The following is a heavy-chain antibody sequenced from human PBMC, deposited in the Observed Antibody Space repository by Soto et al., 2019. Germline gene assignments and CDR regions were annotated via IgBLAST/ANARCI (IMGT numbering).Heavy chain of an antibody. CDR1: GYTFSDHD. CDR2: MNPNSGDT. J-gene: IGHJ4*02. V-gene: IGHV1-8*01. Sequence: QVQLVQSGAEVKKPGASVKVSCKASGYTFSDHDINWVRQASGQGPEWLGWMNPNSGDTGYAQNFQGRVTMTRDTSQRTAYMELSSLRTEDTAVYYCARVGGNWNGDYVDYWGQGTLVTVSS. CDR3: ARVGGNWNGDYVDY. D-gene: IGHD1-1*01.